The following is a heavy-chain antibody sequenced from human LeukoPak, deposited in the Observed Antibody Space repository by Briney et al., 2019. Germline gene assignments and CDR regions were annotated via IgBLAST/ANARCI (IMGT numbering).Heavy chain of an antibody. J-gene: IGHJ4*02. CDR2: IYYSGST. CDR3: ARTPGDYVDY. D-gene: IGHD4-17*01. V-gene: IGHV4-59*01. CDR1: GGSISSYY. Sequence: PSETLSLTCAVSGGSISSYYWTWIRQPPGKGLEWIGNIYYSGSTNYNPSLKSRVTISVDTSKNQFSLKLNSVTAADTAVYYCARTPGDYVDYWGQGTLVTVSS.